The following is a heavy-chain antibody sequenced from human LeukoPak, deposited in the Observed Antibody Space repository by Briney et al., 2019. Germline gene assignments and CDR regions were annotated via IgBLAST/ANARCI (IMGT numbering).Heavy chain of an antibody. CDR1: GGSFSGYY. CDR3: ARGGRIDY. V-gene: IGHV4-34*01. Sequence: SETLSLTCAVYGGSFSGYYWSWIRQPPGKGLEWIGEINHSGSTNYNPSLKSRVTISVDTSKNQSSLKLSSVTAADTAVYYCARGGRIDYWGQGTLVTVSS. J-gene: IGHJ4*02. CDR2: INHSGST.